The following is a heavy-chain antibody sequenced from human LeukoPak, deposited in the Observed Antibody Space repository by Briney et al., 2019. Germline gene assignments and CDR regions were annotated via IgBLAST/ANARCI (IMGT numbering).Heavy chain of an antibody. CDR2: IYHSGST. CDR3: ARIPGVINYYHYYMDV. Sequence: SQTLSLTCTVSGGSISSGSYYWSWIRQPPGKGLEWIGYIYHSGSTYYNPSLKSRVTISVDRSKNQFSLKLSSVTAADTAVYYCARIPGVINYYHYYMDVWGKGTTVTVSS. V-gene: IGHV4-30-2*01. J-gene: IGHJ6*03. CDR1: GGSISSGSYY. D-gene: IGHD2-2*02.